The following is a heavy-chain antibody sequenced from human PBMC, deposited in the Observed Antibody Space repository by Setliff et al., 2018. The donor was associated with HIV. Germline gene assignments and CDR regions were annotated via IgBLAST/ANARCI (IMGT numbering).Heavy chain of an antibody. V-gene: IGHV4-38-2*02. D-gene: IGHD3-3*01. Sequence: SETLSLTCNVSGYSISSGYYWGWIRQFPGMGLQWIGRIYHGGTTNYNPTLRSRVTISSDASKNQVFLRLKSVSATDTAVYFCARDRALRFSQSPSSHYFDSWGQGTLVTVSS. CDR3: ARDRALRFSQSPSSHYFDS. CDR1: GYSISSGYY. CDR2: IYHGGTT. J-gene: IGHJ4*02.